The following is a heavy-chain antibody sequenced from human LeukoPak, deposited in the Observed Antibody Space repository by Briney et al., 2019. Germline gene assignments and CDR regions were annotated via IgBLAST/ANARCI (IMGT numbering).Heavy chain of an antibody. Sequence: GGSLRLSCSASEFTFSSFGMNWVRQAPGKGLEWVSDISSSSSTIYYADSVKGRFTISRDNAKNSLFLQMNSLRAEDTAVYYCVRGVPKTSYYYYYMDVWGKGTTVTVSS. J-gene: IGHJ6*03. CDR3: VRGVPKTSYYYYYMDV. D-gene: IGHD4-11*01. CDR1: EFTFSSFG. V-gene: IGHV3-48*01. CDR2: ISSSSSTI.